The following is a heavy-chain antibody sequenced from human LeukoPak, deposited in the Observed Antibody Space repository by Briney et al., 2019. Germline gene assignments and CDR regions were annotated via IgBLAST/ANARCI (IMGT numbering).Heavy chain of an antibody. Sequence: ASVTVSCKASGYTFTSYDINWVRQATGQGLEWMGWMNPNSGNTGYAQKFQGRVTMTRNTSISTAYMELSSLRSEDTAVYYCSRGSGPYYYYYMDVWGKGTTVTVSS. J-gene: IGHJ6*03. CDR3: SRGSGPYYYYYMDV. D-gene: IGHD6-19*01. CDR2: MNPNSGNT. CDR1: GYTFTSYD. V-gene: IGHV1-8*01.